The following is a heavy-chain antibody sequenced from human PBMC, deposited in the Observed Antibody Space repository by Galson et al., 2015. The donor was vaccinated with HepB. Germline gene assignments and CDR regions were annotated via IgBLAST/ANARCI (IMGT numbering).Heavy chain of an antibody. CDR3: ARAVLGSLYGDFDY. J-gene: IGHJ4*01. D-gene: IGHD2-15*01. CDR2: IGRDNGET. Sequence: SVKVSCKASGYSFRHHGISWVRQAPGQGLEWLGWIGRDNGETKYTEKFQGRVTMTTDISMSTSYMELRSLRSDDTAVYCCARAVLGSLYGDFDYWGQGTLITVSS. CDR1: GYSFRHHG. V-gene: IGHV1-18*04.